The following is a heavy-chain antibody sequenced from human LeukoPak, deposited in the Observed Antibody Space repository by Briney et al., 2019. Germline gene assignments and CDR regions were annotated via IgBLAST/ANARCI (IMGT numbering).Heavy chain of an antibody. CDR2: IYVDGRTT. V-gene: IGHV3-74*01. CDR1: GFTFSNYW. Sequence: GGSLRLSYVASGFTFSNYWMHWVRHPPGKGLVWVSRIYVDGRTTNYADSVKGRFTISRDNAKNTVYLEMNSLSVEDTATYYCIRDFRSADLWGQGTLVTVTS. J-gene: IGHJ5*02. CDR3: IRDFRSADL.